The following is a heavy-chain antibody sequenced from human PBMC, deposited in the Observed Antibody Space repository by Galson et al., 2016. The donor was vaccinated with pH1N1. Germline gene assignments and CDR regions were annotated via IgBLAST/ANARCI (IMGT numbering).Heavy chain of an antibody. Sequence: SLRLSCAASGFTFSHYAMHWVRQAPGKGLEWVAVISYVESNKDYADSVKGRFTVSRDNSKNTLYPQMNSLRAEDTALYYCARDHVYGDYFERFFDPWGRGTLVTVSS. CDR1: GFTFSHYA. V-gene: IGHV3-30-3*01. J-gene: IGHJ2*01. CDR2: ISYVESNK. CDR3: ARDHVYGDYFERFFDP. D-gene: IGHD4-17*01.